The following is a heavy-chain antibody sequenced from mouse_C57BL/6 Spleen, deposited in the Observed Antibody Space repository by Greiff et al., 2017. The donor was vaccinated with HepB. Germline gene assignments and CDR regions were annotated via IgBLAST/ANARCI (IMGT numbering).Heavy chain of an antibody. CDR3: AHYYGSSYGDY. D-gene: IGHD1-1*01. CDR1: GYTFTDYN. V-gene: IGHV1-22*01. Sequence: EVQRVESGPELVKPGASVKMSCKASGYTFTDYNMHWVKQSHGKSLEWIGYINPNNGGTSYNQKFKGKATLTVNKSSSTAYMELRSLTSEDSAVYYCAHYYGSSYGDYWGQGTTLTVSS. J-gene: IGHJ2*01. CDR2: INPNNGGT.